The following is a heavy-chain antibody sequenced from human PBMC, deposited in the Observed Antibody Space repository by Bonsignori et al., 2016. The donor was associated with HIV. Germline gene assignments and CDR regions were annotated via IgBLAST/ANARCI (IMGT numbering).Heavy chain of an antibody. J-gene: IGHJ4*02. Sequence: RQAPGKRLEWIGEINHSGSTNYNPSLKSRVTISVDTSKNQFSLKLSSVTAADTAVYYCARGQRLTANDYWGQGTLVTVSS. V-gene: IGHV4-34*01. CDR2: INHSGST. CDR3: ARGQRLTANDY.